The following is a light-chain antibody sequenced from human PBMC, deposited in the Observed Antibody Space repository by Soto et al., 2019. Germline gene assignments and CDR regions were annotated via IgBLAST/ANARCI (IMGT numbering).Light chain of an antibody. V-gene: IGKV3-15*01. CDR2: GAS. CDR1: QSVSGSY. J-gene: IGKJ2*01. Sequence: EIVLTQSPGTLSLSPGERATLSCRASQSVSGSYLAWYQQKPGQAPRLLIYGASTGATDILDRFSGSGSGTEFTLTISTLQSEDFAVYYCQQYNNWPYTFGQGTKLEIK. CDR3: QQYNNWPYT.